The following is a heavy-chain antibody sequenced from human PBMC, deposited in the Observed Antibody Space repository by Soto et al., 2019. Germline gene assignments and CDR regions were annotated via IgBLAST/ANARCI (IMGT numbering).Heavy chain of an antibody. J-gene: IGHJ6*02. CDR2: IYPGDSDT. CDR1: GYSFTSYW. D-gene: IGHD3-10*01. Sequence: PGESLKISCKGSGYSFTSYWIGWVRQMPGKGLESMGIIYPGDSDTRYSPSFQGQVTISADKSISTAYLQWSSLKASDTAMYYCAGGGVRGVVTRTRDYYGMDVWAQGTTVTVSS. CDR3: AGGGVRGVVTRTRDYYGMDV. V-gene: IGHV5-51*01.